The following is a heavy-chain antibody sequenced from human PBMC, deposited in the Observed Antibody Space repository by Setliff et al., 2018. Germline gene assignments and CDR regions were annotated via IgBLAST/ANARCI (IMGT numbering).Heavy chain of an antibody. D-gene: IGHD6-19*01. CDR1: GASISNTVYY. Sequence: SETLSLTCTVSGASISNTVYYWGWIRQPPGKRLEWIGTIYHTESPYYNPPLKSRVTMSVDTSKNQFSLKLSSVTAADTAVYYCARSKSSSGWLNWFDPWGQGTLVTVSS. CDR2: IYHTESP. J-gene: IGHJ5*02. CDR3: ARSKSSSGWLNWFDP. V-gene: IGHV4-39*07.